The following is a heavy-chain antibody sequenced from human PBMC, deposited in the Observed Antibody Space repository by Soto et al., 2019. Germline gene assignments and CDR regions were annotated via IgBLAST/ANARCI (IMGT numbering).Heavy chain of an antibody. CDR2: IKQDGSEK. J-gene: IGHJ6*02. CDR1: EFTFSNYW. D-gene: IGHD6-25*01. V-gene: IGHV3-7*01. CDR3: ARVYPGTGWPFHYYGMDV. Sequence: GGSLRLSCVASEFTFSNYWMSWVRQAPGKGLEWVANIKQDGSEKYYVDSVKGRFTISRDNAENSLYLQMNSLRAEDTALYYCARVYPGTGWPFHYYGMDVWGQGTTVTVSS.